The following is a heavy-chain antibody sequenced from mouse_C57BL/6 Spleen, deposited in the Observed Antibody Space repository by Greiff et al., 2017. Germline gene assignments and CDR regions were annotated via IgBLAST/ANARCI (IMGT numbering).Heavy chain of an antibody. J-gene: IGHJ3*01. CDR2: INPYNGGT. CDR1: GYTFTDYY. D-gene: IGHD2-1*01. Sequence: VQLQQSGPVLVKPGASVKMSCKASGYTFTDYYMNWVKQSHGKSLEWIGVINPYNGGTSYNQKFKGKATLTVDKSSSTAYMALNSLTSEDSAVYYCARAGMIYGNAFAYWGQGTLVTVSA. CDR3: ARAGMIYGNAFAY. V-gene: IGHV1-19*01.